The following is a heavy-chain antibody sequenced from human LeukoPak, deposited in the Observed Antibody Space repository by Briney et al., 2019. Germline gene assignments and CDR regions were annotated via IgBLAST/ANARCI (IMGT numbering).Heavy chain of an antibody. Sequence: SETLSLTCAVYGVSFSGYYWSWIRQPPGKGLEWIGEINHSGSTNYNPSLKSRVTISVDTSKNQFSLKLSSVTAADTAVYYCARGRVVPTVTKGYYYYGMDVWGQGTTVTVSS. V-gene: IGHV4-34*01. J-gene: IGHJ6*02. CDR3: ARGRVVPTVTKGYYYYGMDV. CDR2: INHSGST. CDR1: GVSFSGYY. D-gene: IGHD4-17*01.